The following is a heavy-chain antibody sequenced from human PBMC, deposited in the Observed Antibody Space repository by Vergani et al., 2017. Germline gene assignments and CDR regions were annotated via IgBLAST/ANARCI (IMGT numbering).Heavy chain of an antibody. CDR2: IRSKAYGGTT. J-gene: IGHJ4*02. V-gene: IGHV3-49*04. D-gene: IGHD3-22*01. CDR3: TRGPTYYYDSSGYYSAGDY. Sequence: EVQLVGSGGGLVQPGRSLRLSCTASGFTFGDYAMSWVRQAPGKGLEWVGFIRSKAYGGTTEYAASVKGRFTISRDDSKSIAYLQMNSLKTEDTAVYYCTRGPTYYYDSSGYYSAGDYWGQGTLVTVSS. CDR1: GFTFGDYA.